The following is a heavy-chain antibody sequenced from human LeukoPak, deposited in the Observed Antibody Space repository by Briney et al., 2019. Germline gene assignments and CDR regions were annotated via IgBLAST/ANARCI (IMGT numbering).Heavy chain of an antibody. J-gene: IGHJ4*02. D-gene: IGHD1-14*01. CDR1: GFTFSNAW. CDR2: IKSKTNGGTT. CDR3: TADDPPNRY. V-gene: IGHV3-15*01. Sequence: GGSLRLSCAASGFTFSNAWMSWVRQAPGKGLEWVGRIKSKTNGGTTEYAEPVKGRLTSSRDDSKNTLYLQMNSLKTVDTAVYYCTADDPPNRYWGQGTLVTVSS.